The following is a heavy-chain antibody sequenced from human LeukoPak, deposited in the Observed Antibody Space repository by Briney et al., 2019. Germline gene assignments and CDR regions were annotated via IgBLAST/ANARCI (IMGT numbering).Heavy chain of an antibody. D-gene: IGHD5-18*01. CDR2: ISSSSSYI. CDR3: ARGTNEAMVYFFDY. V-gene: IGHV3-21*01. J-gene: IGHJ4*02. CDR1: GFTFSSYS. Sequence: GGSLRLSYAASGFTFSSYSMNWVRQAPGKGLEWVSSISSSSSYIYYADSVKGRFTISRDNAKNSLYLQMNSLRAEDTAVYYCARGTNEAMVYFFDYWGQGTLVTVSS.